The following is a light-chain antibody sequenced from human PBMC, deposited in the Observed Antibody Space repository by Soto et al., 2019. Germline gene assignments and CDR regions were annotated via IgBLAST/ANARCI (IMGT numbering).Light chain of an antibody. CDR1: QSVSSSY. J-gene: IGKJ5*01. CDR3: QQYGSSSIT. V-gene: IGKV3-20*01. Sequence: EIVLTQSPGTLSLSPGERATLSCRASQSVSSSYLAWYQQKPGQAPRLLIYGASSRATGIPDRFSGSGSGTDFTRTISRLEPEDCAVYYCQQYGSSSITFGQGTRLESK. CDR2: GAS.